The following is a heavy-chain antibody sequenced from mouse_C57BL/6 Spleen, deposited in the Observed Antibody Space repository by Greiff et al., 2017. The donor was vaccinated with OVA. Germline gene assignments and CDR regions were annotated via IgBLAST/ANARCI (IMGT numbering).Heavy chain of an antibody. V-gene: IGHV1-76*01. Sequence: SGAELVRPGASVKLSCKASGYTFTDYYINWVKQRPGQGLEWIARIYPGSGNTYYNEKFKGKATLTAEKSSSTAYMQLSSLTSEDSAVYFCARGDSSGYWFAYWGQGTLVTVSA. J-gene: IGHJ3*01. CDR2: IYPGSGNT. CDR3: ARGDSSGYWFAY. CDR1: GYTFTDYY. D-gene: IGHD3-2*02.